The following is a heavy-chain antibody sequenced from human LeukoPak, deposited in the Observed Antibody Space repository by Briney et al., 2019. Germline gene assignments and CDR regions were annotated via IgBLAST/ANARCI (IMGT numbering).Heavy chain of an antibody. D-gene: IGHD2-15*01. CDR1: GFTVNSNY. V-gene: IGHV3-66*02. CDR2: IYSGGST. J-gene: IGHJ4*02. CDR3: ASGYCSGGSCYSGFDY. Sequence: GGSLRLSCAASGFTVNSNYMSWVRQAPGKGLEWVSVIYSGGSTYYADSVKGRFTISRDNSKNTLYLQMNSLRAEDTAVYYCASGYCSGGSCYSGFDYWGQGTLVTVSS.